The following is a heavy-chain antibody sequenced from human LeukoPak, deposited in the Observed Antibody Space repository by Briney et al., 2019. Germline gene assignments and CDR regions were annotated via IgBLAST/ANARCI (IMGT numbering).Heavy chain of an antibody. CDR1: GFTFDSYA. J-gene: IGHJ6*02. CDR2: FSGGSEDT. CDR3: ARTIAQYSNSWLYFYYGLDV. Sequence: PGGSLRLSCTASGFTFDSYAMSWVRQAPGKGLEWVSSFSGGSEDTYYAASVKGRFTISRDNSKRTLYLQMNSLRAEDTAVYYCARTIAQYSNSWLYFYYGLDVWGQGTTVTVPS. D-gene: IGHD6-13*01. V-gene: IGHV3-23*01.